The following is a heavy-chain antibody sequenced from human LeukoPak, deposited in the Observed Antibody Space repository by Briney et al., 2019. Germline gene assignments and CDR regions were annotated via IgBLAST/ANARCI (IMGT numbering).Heavy chain of an antibody. J-gene: IGHJ3*02. CDR1: GGTFSSYA. CDR2: IIPILGIA. Sequence: ASVKVSCKASGGTFSSYAISWVRQAPGQGLEWMGRIIPILGIANYAQKFQGRVTITADKSTSTAYMELSSLRSEDTAVYYCARRSRGWDAFDIWGQGTMVTVSS. D-gene: IGHD6-19*01. CDR3: ARRSRGWDAFDI. V-gene: IGHV1-69*04.